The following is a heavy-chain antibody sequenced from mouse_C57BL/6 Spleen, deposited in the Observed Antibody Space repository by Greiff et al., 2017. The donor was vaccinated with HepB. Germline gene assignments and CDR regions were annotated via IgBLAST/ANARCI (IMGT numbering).Heavy chain of an antibody. CDR2: IHPTSGST. D-gene: IGHD2-5*01. CDR1: GYTFTSYW. CDR3: ARSAYYSNHYAMDY. J-gene: IGHJ4*01. Sequence: QVQLQQPGAELVKPGASVKLSCKASGYTFTSYWMHWVKQRPGQGLEWIGMIHPTSGSTNYNEKFKSKATLTVDKSSSTAYMQLSSLTSEDSAVYYCARSAYYSNHYAMDYWGQGTSVTVSS. V-gene: IGHV1-64*01.